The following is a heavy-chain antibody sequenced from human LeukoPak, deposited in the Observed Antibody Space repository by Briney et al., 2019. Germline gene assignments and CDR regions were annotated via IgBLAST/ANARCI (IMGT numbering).Heavy chain of an antibody. CDR2: LFYGGTT. Sequence: PSETLSLTCTVAGGSISGYYWSWIRQPPGKGLEYIGFLFYGGTTKYSPSLKSRATISVDTSKNQFSLTLTSVTAADTALYCCARGRYYYDSSGYYYDNWFDPWGQGTLVTVSS. CDR1: GGSISGYY. CDR3: ARGRYYYDSSGYYYDNWFDP. V-gene: IGHV4-59*01. J-gene: IGHJ5*02. D-gene: IGHD3-22*01.